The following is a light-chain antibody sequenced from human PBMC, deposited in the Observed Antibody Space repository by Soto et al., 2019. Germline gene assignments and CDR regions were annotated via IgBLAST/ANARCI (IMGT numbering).Light chain of an antibody. J-gene: IGKJ5*01. CDR1: QSVSSSY. Sequence: EIVLTQSPGTLSLSPGERATLSCRASQSVSSSYLAWYQQKPGQAPRLLIYGASSRATGIPDRFSRSGSGTDFTLTISRLEPEDFAVYYCQQYGNSPSITFGQGTRLEIK. CDR3: QQYGNSPSIT. CDR2: GAS. V-gene: IGKV3-20*01.